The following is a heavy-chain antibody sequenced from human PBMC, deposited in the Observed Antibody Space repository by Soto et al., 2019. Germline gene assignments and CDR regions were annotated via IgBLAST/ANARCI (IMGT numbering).Heavy chain of an antibody. CDR3: ARATVPAAMPPNYYYGMDV. Sequence: SETLSLTCTVSGGSISSYYWSWIRQPPGKGLEWIGYIYYSGSTNYNPSLKSRVTISVDTSKNQFSLKLSSVTAAGTAVYYCARATVPAAMPPNYYYGMDVWGQGTTVTVSS. CDR2: IYYSGST. D-gene: IGHD2-2*01. V-gene: IGHV4-59*01. J-gene: IGHJ6*02. CDR1: GGSISSYY.